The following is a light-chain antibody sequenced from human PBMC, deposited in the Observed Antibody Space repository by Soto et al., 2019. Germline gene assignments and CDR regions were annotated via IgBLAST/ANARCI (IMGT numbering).Light chain of an antibody. Sequence: QSALTQPASVSGSPGQSITISCTGTTTDVGSNSLVSWYRQPPGKAPKLMIYEGDKRPSGVSNRFSGSKSGNTASLTISGLQAEDETDYYCSSYTTNITPVVFGGGTKLTVL. J-gene: IGLJ2*01. CDR3: SSYTTNITPVV. CDR2: EGD. CDR1: TTDVGSNSL. V-gene: IGLV2-14*02.